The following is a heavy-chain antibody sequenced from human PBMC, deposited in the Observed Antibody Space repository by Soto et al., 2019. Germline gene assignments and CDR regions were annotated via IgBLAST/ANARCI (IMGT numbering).Heavy chain of an antibody. CDR2: ISWDGGST. V-gene: IGHV3-43D*04. J-gene: IGHJ6*02. Sequence: PGGSLRLSCAASGFTFDDYAMHWARQAPGKGLEWVSLISWDGGSTYYADSVKGRFTISRDNSKNSLYLQMNSLRAEDTALYYCAKDRPPRKSYYYGMDVWGQGTTVTVSS. CDR1: GFTFDDYA. CDR3: AKDRPPRKSYYYGMDV.